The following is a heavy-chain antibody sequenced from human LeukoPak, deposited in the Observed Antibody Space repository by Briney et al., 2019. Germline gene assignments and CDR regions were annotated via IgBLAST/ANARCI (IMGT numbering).Heavy chain of an antibody. CDR1: GSSFSSYW. CDR2: IDPSDSYT. Sequence: GESLRISCNCSGSSFSSYWICWVRPMPGKGLESMGRIDPSDSYTNYSPSFQGHVTISADKSISTAYLQWSSLKASDIAMYYCARQTTVWFGELRRGLDYWGQGTLVTVSS. J-gene: IGHJ4*02. CDR3: ARQTTVWFGELRRGLDY. D-gene: IGHD3-10*01. V-gene: IGHV5-10-1*01.